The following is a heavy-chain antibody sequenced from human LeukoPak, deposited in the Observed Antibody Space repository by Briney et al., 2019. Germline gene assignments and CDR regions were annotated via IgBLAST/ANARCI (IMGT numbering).Heavy chain of an antibody. J-gene: IGHJ4*02. Sequence: PSETLSLTCAVYGGSFSGYYWSWIRQPPGKGLEWIGEINHSGSTNYNPSLKSRVTISVDTSKNQFSLKLSSVTAADTAVYYCARGLRAAVYSGYGYWGQGTLVTVSS. V-gene: IGHV4-34*01. D-gene: IGHD6-13*01. CDR3: ARGLRAAVYSGYGY. CDR2: INHSGST. CDR1: GGSFSGYY.